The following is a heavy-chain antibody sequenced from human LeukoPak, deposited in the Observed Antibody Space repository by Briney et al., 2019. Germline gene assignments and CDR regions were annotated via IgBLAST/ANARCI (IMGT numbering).Heavy chain of an antibody. CDR3: ARARNITGVVPAATWDYYYMDV. V-gene: IGHV1-69*05. D-gene: IGHD2-2*01. J-gene: IGHJ6*03. Sequence: ASVKVSCKASGGTFSSYAISWVRQAPGQGLEWMGGIIPIFGTANYAQKFQGRVTITTDESTSTAYMELSSLRSEDTAVYYCARARNITGVVPAATWDYYYMDVWGKGTTVTVSS. CDR1: GGTFSSYA. CDR2: IIPIFGTA.